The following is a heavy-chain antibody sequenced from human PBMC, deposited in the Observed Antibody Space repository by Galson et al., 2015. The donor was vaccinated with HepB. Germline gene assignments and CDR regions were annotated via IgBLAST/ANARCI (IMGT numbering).Heavy chain of an antibody. CDR3: ARGGRTTGSPLLDH. D-gene: IGHD3-9*01. CDR1: RGSISNGAYS. CDR2: IYHSGTT. V-gene: IGHV4-30-2*01. J-gene: IGHJ4*02. Sequence: TLSLTCSVSRGSISNGAYSWNWIRQPPGKSLEWIEYIYHSGTTYYNPSLKSRVSISVDTSKSQFSLKVNSVTAADTAVYYCARGGRTTGSPLLDHWGQGALVTVSS.